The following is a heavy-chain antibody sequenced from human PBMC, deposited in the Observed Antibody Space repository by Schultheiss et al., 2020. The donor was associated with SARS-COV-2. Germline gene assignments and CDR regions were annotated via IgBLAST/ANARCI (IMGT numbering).Heavy chain of an antibody. CDR1: GFTFSTYT. V-gene: IGHV3-64*04. J-gene: IGHJ5*02. CDR3: ARGSGIWNNWFDP. D-gene: IGHD3-3*01. CDR2: ISSNGGST. Sequence: GGSLRLSCAASGFTFSTYTMNWVRQAPGKGLEYVSAISSNGGSTYYADSVKGRFTISRDNSKNTLYLQMNSLRAEDTAVYYCARGSGIWNNWFDPWGQGTLVTVSS.